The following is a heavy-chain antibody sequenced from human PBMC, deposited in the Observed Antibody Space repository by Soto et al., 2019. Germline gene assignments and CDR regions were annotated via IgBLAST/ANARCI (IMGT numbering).Heavy chain of an antibody. CDR2: IDPNSGGT. CDR1: GYTFTGYY. V-gene: IGHV1-2*04. J-gene: IGHJ6*02. Sequence: ASVKLSCKASGYTFTGYYMHWVRQAPGQGLEWMGWIDPNSGGTNYAQKFQGWVTMTKDTSINTAYMELSSLRSEDTAVYYCATDLAHYYYGLYGWGQGTTVLVAS. CDR3: ATDLAHYYYGLYG.